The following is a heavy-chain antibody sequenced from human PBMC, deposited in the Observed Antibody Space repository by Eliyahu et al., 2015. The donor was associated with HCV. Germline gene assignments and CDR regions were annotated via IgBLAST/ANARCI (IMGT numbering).Heavy chain of an antibody. CDR3: AGFPEDGGWYTFDY. V-gene: IGHV4-59*01. CDR1: GXSISSYY. CDR2: IYYSGST. Sequence: QVQLQESGPGLVKPSETLSLTCTVXGXSISSYYWSWIRQXPGKGLEWIGYIYYSGSTNYNPSLKSRVTISVDTSKNQFSLKLSSVTAADTAVYYCAGFPEDGGWYTFDYWGQGTLVTVSS. J-gene: IGHJ4*02. D-gene: IGHD6-19*01.